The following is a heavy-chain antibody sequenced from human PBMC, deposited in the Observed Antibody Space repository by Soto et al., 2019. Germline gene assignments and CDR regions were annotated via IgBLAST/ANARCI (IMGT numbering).Heavy chain of an antibody. Sequence: GGSLRLSCVASGFIFSSYSMSWVRQAPGKGLEWVSAISGSGGSTYYADSVKGRFTISRDNSKNTLYLQMNSLRAEDTAVYYCAKETYSSSWYGTYNWFDPWGQGTLVTVSS. J-gene: IGHJ5*02. CDR3: AKETYSSSWYGTYNWFDP. CDR2: ISGSGGST. CDR1: GFIFSSYS. D-gene: IGHD6-13*01. V-gene: IGHV3-23*01.